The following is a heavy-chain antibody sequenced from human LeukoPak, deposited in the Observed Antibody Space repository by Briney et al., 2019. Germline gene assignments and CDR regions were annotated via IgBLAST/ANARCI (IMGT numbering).Heavy chain of an antibody. V-gene: IGHV4-4*02. J-gene: IGHJ4*02. Sequence: SETLSLTCGVSGGSITTTNYWSWVRQSPGRGLEWIGEISLSGYTGFNPSLRGRVTMSLDESKNHLYLNLASVTAADTAVYSRESGPFCPFGHWGQGTLVAVTS. CDR1: GGSITTTNY. CDR2: ISLSGYT. CDR3: ESGPFCPFGH. D-gene: IGHD1-26*01.